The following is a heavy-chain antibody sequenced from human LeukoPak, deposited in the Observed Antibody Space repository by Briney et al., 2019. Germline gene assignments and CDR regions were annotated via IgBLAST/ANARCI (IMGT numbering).Heavy chain of an antibody. CDR3: ARGSYDILTTLRGAPGEMFDP. CDR2: ISAYNGNT. D-gene: IGHD3-9*01. Sequence: ASVKISFKASGYTFTSYGISWVRQAPGQGLEWMGWISAYNGNTNYAQKLQGRVTMTTDTSTSTAYMELRSLRSDDTAVYYCARGSYDILTTLRGAPGEMFDPWGQGTLVTVSS. CDR1: GYTFTSYG. J-gene: IGHJ5*02. V-gene: IGHV1-18*01.